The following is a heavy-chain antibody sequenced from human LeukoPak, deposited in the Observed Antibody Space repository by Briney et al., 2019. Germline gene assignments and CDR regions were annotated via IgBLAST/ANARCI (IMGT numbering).Heavy chain of an antibody. J-gene: IGHJ6*02. V-gene: IGHV3-33*01. Sequence: GGSLRLSCVASGFSFSSYGMHWVRQAPGKGLEWVALMWNDGTNKYYADSVKGRFTISRDNSKNTLFLRMSSLRDEDTAVYYCARYCSGGTCYSGMDVWGQGTPVTVSS. D-gene: IGHD2-15*01. CDR3: ARYCSGGTCYSGMDV. CDR2: MWNDGTNK. CDR1: GFSFSSYG.